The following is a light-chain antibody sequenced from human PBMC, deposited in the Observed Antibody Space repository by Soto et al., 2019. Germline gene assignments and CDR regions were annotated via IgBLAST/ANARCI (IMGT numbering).Light chain of an antibody. J-gene: IGKJ2*01. V-gene: IGKV3-11*01. Sequence: TQSPSTLSLSPGERATLSCRASQSVSSYLAWYQQKPGQAPRLLIYDASNRATGIPARFSGSGSGTDFTLTISSLEPEDFAVYYCQQRSNWPRYTFGQGTKLEIK. CDR2: DAS. CDR1: QSVSSY. CDR3: QQRSNWPRYT.